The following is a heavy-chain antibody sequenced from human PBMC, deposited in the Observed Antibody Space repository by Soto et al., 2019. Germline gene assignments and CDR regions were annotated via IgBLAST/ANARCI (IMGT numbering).Heavy chain of an antibody. J-gene: IGHJ5*02. CDR2: IYYSGST. Sequence: SETLSLTCTVSGGSISSGDYYWSWIRQPPGKGLEWIGYIYYSGSTYYNPSLKSRVTISVDTSKNQFSLKLSSVTAADTAVYYCARSPVSSWFDPWGQGTLVTVSS. CDR3: ARSPVSSWFDP. D-gene: IGHD3-16*02. V-gene: IGHV4-30-4*01. CDR1: GGSISSGDYY.